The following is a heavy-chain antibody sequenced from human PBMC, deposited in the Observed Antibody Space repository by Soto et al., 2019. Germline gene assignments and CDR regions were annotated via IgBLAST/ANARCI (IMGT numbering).Heavy chain of an antibody. CDR2: TVATTGST. Sequence: QVQLVQSGAEVTEPGASVKLSCKTSGYTFSTYGLTWVRQAPGRGLEWMGWTVATTGSTIYAQDLQGRVTVTTDRSTNTGYLELKSLTSDDTALYYCARVAGYGSGSRHFDSWGEGTLVTVSS. CDR1: GYTFSTYG. V-gene: IGHV1-18*01. CDR3: ARVAGYGSGSRHFDS. D-gene: IGHD3-10*01. J-gene: IGHJ4*02.